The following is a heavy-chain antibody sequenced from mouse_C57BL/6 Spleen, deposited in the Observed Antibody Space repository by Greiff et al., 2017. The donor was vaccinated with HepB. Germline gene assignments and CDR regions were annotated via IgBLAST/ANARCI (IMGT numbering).Heavy chain of an antibody. CDR2: IRLKSDNYAT. CDR3: TSSTGPSFDY. D-gene: IGHD4-1*02. V-gene: IGHV6-3*01. J-gene: IGHJ2*01. CDR1: GFTFSNYW. Sequence: DVKLVESGGGLVQPGGSMKLSCVASGFTFSNYWMNWVRQSPEKGLEWVAQIRLKSDNYATHYAESVKGRFTISRDDSTSSVYLQMNNLRAEDTGIYYCTSSTGPSFDYWGQGTTLTVSS.